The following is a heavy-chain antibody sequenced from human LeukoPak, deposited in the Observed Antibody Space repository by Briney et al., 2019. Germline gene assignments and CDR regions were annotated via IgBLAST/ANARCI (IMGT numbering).Heavy chain of an antibody. J-gene: IGHJ5*02. CDR3: ATAHCSSTSCYRWDNWFDP. D-gene: IGHD2-2*01. CDR1: GYSSTSYW. CDR2: IYPGDSDT. V-gene: IGHV5-51*01. Sequence: GESLKISCKGSGYSSTSYWIGWVRQMPGKGLEWMGIIYPGDSDTRYSPSFQGQVTISADKSINTAYLQWSSLKASDTAMYYCATAHCSSTSCYRWDNWFDPWGQGTLVTVSS.